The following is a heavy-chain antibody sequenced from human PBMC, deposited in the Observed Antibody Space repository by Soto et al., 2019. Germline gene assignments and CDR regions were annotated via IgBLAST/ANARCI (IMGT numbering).Heavy chain of an antibody. V-gene: IGHV1-8*01. CDR1: GYTFTSYD. CDR2: MSPNTGNT. D-gene: IGHD6-13*01. Sequence: ASVKVSCKASGYTFTSYDISWVRQATGQGLEWMGWMSPNTGNTGYAQRFQGRVTMTRSSSVGTAYMELSSLRSEDTAVYYCARGQATGTEYFQDWGQGTLVTV. J-gene: IGHJ1*01. CDR3: ARGQATGTEYFQD.